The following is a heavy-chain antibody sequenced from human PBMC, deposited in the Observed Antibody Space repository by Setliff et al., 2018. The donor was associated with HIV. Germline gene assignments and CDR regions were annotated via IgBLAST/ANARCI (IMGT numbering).Heavy chain of an antibody. Sequence: GGSLRLSCVASGFTFKNYAMNWVRQAPGKGLEWVSHVGGGRFETYYADSVQGRFTISRDNSNNMLFLQMNSLRTEDTAVYYCAAVPWGHSSLIIDHWGQGTPVTVSS. D-gene: IGHD3-16*01. CDR3: AAVPWGHSSLIIDH. V-gene: IGHV3-23*01. CDR1: GFTFKNYA. CDR2: VGGGRFET. J-gene: IGHJ4*02.